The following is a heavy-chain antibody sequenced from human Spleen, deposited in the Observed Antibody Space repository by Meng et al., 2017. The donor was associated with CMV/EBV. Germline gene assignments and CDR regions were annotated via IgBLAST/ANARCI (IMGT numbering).Heavy chain of an antibody. CDR2: IIPILGIA. CDR1: GGTFSSYA. CDR3: ARDLGLYCSSTSCYSPRGAYYYYGMDV. V-gene: IGHV1-69*10. J-gene: IGHJ6*02. Sequence: SVKVSCKASGGTFSSYAISWVRQAPGQGLEWMGGIIPILGIANYAQKFQGRVTITADKSTSTAYMELSSLRSEDTAVYYCARDLGLYCSSTSCYSPRGAYYYYGMDVWGQGTTVTVSS. D-gene: IGHD2-2*01.